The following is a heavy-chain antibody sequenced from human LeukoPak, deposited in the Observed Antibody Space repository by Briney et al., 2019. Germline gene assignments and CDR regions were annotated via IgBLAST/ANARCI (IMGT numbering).Heavy chain of an antibody. CDR3: ANPPVWRGDWFDP. J-gene: IGHJ5*02. CDR2: ISGSGGST. Sequence: GGSLRLSCAASGFTFSSYAMSWVRQAPGKGLEWVSAISGSGGSTYYADSVEGRFTISRDNSKNTLYLQMNSLRAEDTAVYYCANPPVWRGDWFDPWGQGTLVTVSS. CDR1: GFTFSSYA. D-gene: IGHD2-8*01. V-gene: IGHV3-23*01.